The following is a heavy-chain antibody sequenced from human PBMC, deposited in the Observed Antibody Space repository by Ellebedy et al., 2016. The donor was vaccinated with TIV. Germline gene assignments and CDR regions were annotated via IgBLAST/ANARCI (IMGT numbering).Heavy chain of an antibody. D-gene: IGHD5-24*01. CDR2: MQYDGSTK. J-gene: IGHJ4*02. CDR1: GFTFSYYG. Sequence: GESLKISCAASGFTFSYYGMHWVRQAPGKGLEWVAFMQYDGSTKYYGDSVKGRFTLSRDNAKNPLYLQMNSLRAEDTAVYYCARQTQKMATIPGDLGYWGQGTLVTVSS. CDR3: ARQTQKMATIPGDLGY. V-gene: IGHV3-30*02.